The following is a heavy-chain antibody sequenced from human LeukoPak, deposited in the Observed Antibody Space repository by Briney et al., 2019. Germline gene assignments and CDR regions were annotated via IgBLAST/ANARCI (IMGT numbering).Heavy chain of an antibody. V-gene: IGHV1-69*13. D-gene: IGHD6-13*01. CDR2: IIPIFGTA. Sequence: SVKVSCTASGGTFSSYAISWVRQAPGQGLEWMGGIIPIFGTANYAQKFQGRVTITADESTSTAYMELSSLRSEDTAVYYCASSRPLSAGNSPLDYWGQGTLVTVSS. J-gene: IGHJ4*02. CDR3: ASSRPLSAGNSPLDY. CDR1: GGTFSSYA.